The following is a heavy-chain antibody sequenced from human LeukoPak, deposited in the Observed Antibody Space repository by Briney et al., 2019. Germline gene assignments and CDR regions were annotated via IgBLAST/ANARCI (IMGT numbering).Heavy chain of an antibody. CDR2: ISYDGSNK. V-gene: IGHV3-30*18. J-gene: IGHJ4*02. CDR1: GFTFSSYG. CDR3: AKSGYHGSSGYN. Sequence: QPGRSQRLSCAASGFTFSSYGMHWVRQAPGKGLEWVAVISYDGSNKYYADSVKGRFTISRDNSKNTLYLQMNSLRAEDTAVYYCAKSGYHGSSGYNWGQGTLVTVSS. D-gene: IGHD3-22*01.